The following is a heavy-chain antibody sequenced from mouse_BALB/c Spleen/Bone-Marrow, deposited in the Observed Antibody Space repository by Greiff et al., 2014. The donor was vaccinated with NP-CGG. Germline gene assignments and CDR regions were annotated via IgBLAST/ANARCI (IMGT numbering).Heavy chain of an antibody. Sequence: EVQLQQSGLDLVKPGASVKMSCKASGYSFTGYYMYWVKQSHGKSLEWIGRVNPNNGDISYNQKFKGKAILTVDKSSSTAYMELRSLTSEDSAVYYCARSTATGFAYWGQGTLVTVSA. J-gene: IGHJ3*01. V-gene: IGHV1-34*01. CDR1: GYSFTGYY. CDR3: ARSTATGFAY. CDR2: VNPNNGDI. D-gene: IGHD1-2*01.